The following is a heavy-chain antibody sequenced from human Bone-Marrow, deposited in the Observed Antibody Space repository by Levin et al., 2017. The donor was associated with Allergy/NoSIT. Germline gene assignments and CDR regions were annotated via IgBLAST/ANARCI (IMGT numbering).Heavy chain of an antibody. CDR3: ARGGAYPSGALFDP. CDR2: TYYRSTWYN. CDR1: GDSVSSNSGT. V-gene: IGHV6-1*01. J-gene: IGHJ5*02. D-gene: IGHD3-10*01. Sequence: PSETLSLTCAISGDSVSSNSGTWNWIRQSPSRGLEWLGRTYYRSTWYNEYAESVKSRITINPDTSKNQFSLQLTSVTPEDTAVYYCARGGAYPSGALFDPWGQGTLVTVSS.